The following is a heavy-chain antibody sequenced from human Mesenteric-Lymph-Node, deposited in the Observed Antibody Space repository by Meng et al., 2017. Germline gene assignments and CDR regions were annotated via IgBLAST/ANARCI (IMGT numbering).Heavy chain of an antibody. CDR1: GDSMSRYY. CDR2: VYHTGTT. Sequence: GSLRLSCTVSGDSMSRYYWSWIRQPPGKGLEWIGYVYHTGTTKYNPSLKSRVTISVDPSKNQFSLTMNAVTAADTAFYYCARDVRDGYNFWAFDSWGQGTLVTVSS. CDR3: ARDVRDGYNFWAFDS. D-gene: IGHD5-24*01. J-gene: IGHJ5*01. V-gene: IGHV4-59*01.